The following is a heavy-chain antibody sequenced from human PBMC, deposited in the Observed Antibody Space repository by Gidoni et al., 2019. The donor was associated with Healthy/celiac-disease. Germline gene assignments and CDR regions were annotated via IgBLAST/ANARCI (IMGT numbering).Heavy chain of an antibody. CDR3: AKSMGSGYYYYGMDV. Sequence: EVQLLESGGGLVQPGGYLRLSCAASGFPFSSYAMSWVRQAPGKGLEWVSAISGSGGSTYYADSVKGRFTISRDNSKNTLYLQMNSLRAEDTAVYYCAKSMGSGYYYYGMDVWGQGTTVTVSS. V-gene: IGHV3-23*01. CDR1: GFPFSSYA. CDR2: ISGSGGST. D-gene: IGHD3-10*01. J-gene: IGHJ6*02.